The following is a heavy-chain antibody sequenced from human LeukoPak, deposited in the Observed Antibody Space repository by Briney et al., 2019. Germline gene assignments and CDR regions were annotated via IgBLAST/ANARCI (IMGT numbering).Heavy chain of an antibody. CDR3: ATQAGGYTSGSMDY. V-gene: IGHV4-34*01. CDR1: GGSFSGYY. D-gene: IGHD1-1*01. Sequence: PSETLSLTCAVYGGSFSGYYWSWIRQPPGKGLEWIGEINHSGSTNYNPSLKSRVTISVDTSKNQFSLKLSSVTAADTAVYYCATQAGGYTSGSMDYWGQGTLVTVSS. CDR2: INHSGST. J-gene: IGHJ4*02.